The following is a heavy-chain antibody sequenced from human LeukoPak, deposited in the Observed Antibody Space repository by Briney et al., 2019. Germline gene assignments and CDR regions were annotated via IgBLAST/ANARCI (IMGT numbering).Heavy chain of an antibody. CDR1: GYTFTSYG. V-gene: IGHV1-18*01. Sequence: ASVKVSCKASGYTFTSYGISRVRQAPGQGLEWMGWISAYNGNTNYAQKLQGRVTMTTDTSTSTAYMELRSLRTDDTAVYYCARVRYYDSSGNDAFDIWGQGTMVTVSS. CDR2: ISAYNGNT. CDR3: ARVRYYDSSGNDAFDI. D-gene: IGHD3-22*01. J-gene: IGHJ3*02.